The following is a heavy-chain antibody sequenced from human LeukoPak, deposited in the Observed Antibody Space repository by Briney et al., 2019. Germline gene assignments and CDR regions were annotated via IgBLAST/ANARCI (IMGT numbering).Heavy chain of an antibody. CDR2: ISYSGST. Sequence: SQTLSLTCTVSAGPISSSDYYWGWIRQPPGKGLEWIGSISYSGSTYYNPSLKSRITISVDTSKNQFSLRVNSLTAADTAVYYCARQRITFGRVISIFDSWGQGTLVTVSS. D-gene: IGHD3-16*02. CDR1: AGPISSSDYY. V-gene: IGHV4-39*01. J-gene: IGHJ4*02. CDR3: ARQRITFGRVISIFDS.